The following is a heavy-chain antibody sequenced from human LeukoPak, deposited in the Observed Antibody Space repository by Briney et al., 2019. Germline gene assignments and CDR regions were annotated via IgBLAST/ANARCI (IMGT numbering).Heavy chain of an antibody. D-gene: IGHD3-22*01. V-gene: IGHV4-61*02. CDR1: GGSISSGSYY. J-gene: IGHJ4*02. CDR3: ARVKTYDSSGYYYRGGYYFDY. CDR2: IYTSGST. Sequence: SETLSLTCTVSGGSISSGSYYWSWIRQPAGKGLERIGRIYTSGSTNYNPSLKSRVTISVDTSKNQFSLKLSSVTAADTAVYYCARVKTYDSSGYYYRGGYYFDYWGQGTLVTVSS.